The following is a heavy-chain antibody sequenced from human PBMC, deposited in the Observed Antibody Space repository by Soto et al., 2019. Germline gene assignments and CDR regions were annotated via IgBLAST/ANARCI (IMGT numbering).Heavy chain of an antibody. D-gene: IGHD6-6*01. V-gene: IGHV4-59*01. CDR3: ARTASEYSSSHYFDC. Sequence: SETLSLTCTVSGGSISSYYWSWIRQPPGKGLEWIGYIYYSGSTNYNPSLKSRVTISVDTSKNQFSLKLSSVTAADTAVYYCARTASEYSSSHYFDCWGQGTLVTVSS. CDR2: IYYSGST. J-gene: IGHJ4*02. CDR1: GGSISSYY.